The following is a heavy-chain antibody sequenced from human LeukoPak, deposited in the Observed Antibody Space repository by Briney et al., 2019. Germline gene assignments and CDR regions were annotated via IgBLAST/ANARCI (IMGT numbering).Heavy chain of an antibody. CDR1: GFTFGDYA. J-gene: IGHJ3*02. CDR3: TTNDAFDI. Sequence: GGSLRLSCTASGFTFGDYAMSWVRQAPGKGLEWVGFIRSKAYGGTTEYAASVKGRFTISRDDSKNTLYLQMNSLKTEDTAMYYCTTNDAFDIWGQGTAVTVSS. V-gene: IGHV3-49*04. CDR2: IRSKAYGGTT.